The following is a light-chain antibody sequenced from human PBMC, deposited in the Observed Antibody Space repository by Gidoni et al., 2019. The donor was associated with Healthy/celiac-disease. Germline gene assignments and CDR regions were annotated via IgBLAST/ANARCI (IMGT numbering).Light chain of an antibody. V-gene: IGKV1-5*03. CDR1: QSISSW. J-gene: IGKJ4*01. CDR3: QQYNSYPLT. CDR2: KAS. Sequence: DIQMTQSPSTLSASVGDRVTITCRASQSISSWLAWYQQKPGKAPKLLIYKASSLESGVPSRFSGSGYGTEFTLTISSLQPDDCATYYCQQYNSYPLTFGGGTKVEIK.